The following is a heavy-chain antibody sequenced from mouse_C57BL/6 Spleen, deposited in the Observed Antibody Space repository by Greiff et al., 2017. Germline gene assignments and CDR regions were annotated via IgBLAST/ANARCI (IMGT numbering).Heavy chain of an antibody. V-gene: IGHV1-18*01. CDR1: GYTFTDYN. D-gene: IGHD2-2*01. J-gene: IGHJ4*01. CDR3: ARDSYGYDVGAMDY. Sequence: EVQLQESGPELVKPGASVKIPCKASGYTFTDYNMDWVKQSHGKSLEWIGDINPNNGGTIYNQKFKGKATLTVDKSSSTAYMELRSLTSEHTAVYYCARDSYGYDVGAMDYWGQGTSVTVSS. CDR2: INPNNGGT.